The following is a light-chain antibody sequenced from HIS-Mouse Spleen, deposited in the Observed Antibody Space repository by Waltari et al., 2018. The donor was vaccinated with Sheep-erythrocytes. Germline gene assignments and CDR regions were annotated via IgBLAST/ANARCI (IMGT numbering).Light chain of an antibody. CDR2: AVS. CDR1: SSDVGGYNY. Sequence: QSALTQPASVSGSPGQSITISCTGTSSDVGGYNYVSWYQQHPDKAPKLMIYAVSNRPSGVSNRFSGSKSGNTASLTISGLQAEDEADYYCSSYTSSSTLVFGGGTKLTVL. V-gene: IGLV2-14*03. CDR3: SSYTSSSTLV. J-gene: IGLJ2*01.